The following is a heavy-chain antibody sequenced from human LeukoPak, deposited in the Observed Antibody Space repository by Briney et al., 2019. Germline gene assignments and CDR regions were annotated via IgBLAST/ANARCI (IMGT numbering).Heavy chain of an antibody. CDR1: GGSFSSYY. CDR3: ARRHRYPGDRNWFDP. J-gene: IGHJ5*02. D-gene: IGHD1-14*01. V-gene: IGHV4-34*01. CDR2: INHSGST. Sequence: SETLSLTCAVYGGSFSSYYCSWIRQPPGKGLEWIGEINHSGSTNYNPSLKSRATISVDTSKNQFSLKLSSVTAADRAVYYGARRHRYPGDRNWFDPWGQGTLVTVSS.